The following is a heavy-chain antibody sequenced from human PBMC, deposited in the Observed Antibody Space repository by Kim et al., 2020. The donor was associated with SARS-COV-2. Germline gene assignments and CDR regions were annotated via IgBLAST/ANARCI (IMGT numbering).Heavy chain of an antibody. CDR2: ISWNSGSI. CDR1: GFTFDDYA. D-gene: IGHD3-22*01. V-gene: IGHV3-9*01. CDR3: AKADVAYYYDSSGYWRSLPPPSIFDY. Sequence: GGSLRLSCAASGFTFDDYAMHWVRQAPGKSLEWVSGISWNSGSIGYADSVKGRFTISRDNAKNSLYLQMNSLRAEDTALYYCAKADVAYYYDSSGYWRSLPPPSIFDYWGQGTLVTVSS. J-gene: IGHJ4*02.